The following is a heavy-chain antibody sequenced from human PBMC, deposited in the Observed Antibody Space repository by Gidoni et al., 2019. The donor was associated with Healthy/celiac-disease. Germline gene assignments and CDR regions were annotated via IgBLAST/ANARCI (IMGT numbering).Heavy chain of an antibody. J-gene: IGHJ4*02. CDR1: GFTFSSYA. Sequence: EVQLLESGGGLVQPGGSLRLHWAASGFTFSSYAMSWVRQAPGKGLEWVSAISGSGGSTYYADSVKGRFTISRDNSKNTLYLQMNSLRAEDTAVYYCAKDPLEYYDSSGYFSFDYWGQGTLVTVSS. CDR3: AKDPLEYYDSSGYFSFDY. V-gene: IGHV3-23*01. D-gene: IGHD3-22*01. CDR2: ISGSGGST.